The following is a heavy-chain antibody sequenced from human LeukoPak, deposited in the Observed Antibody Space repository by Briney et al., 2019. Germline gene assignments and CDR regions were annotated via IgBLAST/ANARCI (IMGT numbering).Heavy chain of an antibody. D-gene: IGHD2-2*01. CDR2: INHSGST. Sequence: KPSETLSLTCAVYGGSFSGYYWSWIRQPPGKGLEWIGEINHSGSTNYNPSLKSRVTISVDTSKNQFSLKLSSVTAADTAVYYCARGPSIVVVPAASLYDYWGQGTLVTVSS. V-gene: IGHV4-34*01. J-gene: IGHJ4*02. CDR1: GGSFSGYY. CDR3: ARGPSIVVVPAASLYDY.